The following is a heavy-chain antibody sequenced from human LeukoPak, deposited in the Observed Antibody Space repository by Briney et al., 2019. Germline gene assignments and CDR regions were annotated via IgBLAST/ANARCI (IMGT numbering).Heavy chain of an antibody. CDR2: ISGSGGST. Sequence: GGSLRLSCAASGFTFSSYAMSWVRQAPGKGLEWVSAISGSGGSTYYADSVKGRFTISRDNAKNSLYLLIKSLRAEDTALYHCARRGDGYNWLDYWGQGTLVTVSS. D-gene: IGHD5-24*01. CDR1: GFTFSSYA. CDR3: ARRGDGYNWLDY. V-gene: IGHV3-23*01. J-gene: IGHJ4*02.